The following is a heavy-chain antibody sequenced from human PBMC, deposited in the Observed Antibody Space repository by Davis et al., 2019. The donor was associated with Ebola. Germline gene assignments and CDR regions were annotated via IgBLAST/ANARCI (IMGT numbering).Heavy chain of an antibody. CDR3: AKDDTAMVINLFDY. Sequence: PGGSLRLSCAASGFTFRNYGIHWVRQAPGKGLEWVSAISGSGGSTYYADSVKGRFTISRDNSKNTLYLQMNSLRAEDTAVYYCAKDDTAMVINLFDYWGQGTLVTVSS. CDR1: GFTFRNYG. J-gene: IGHJ4*02. V-gene: IGHV3-23*01. CDR2: ISGSGGST. D-gene: IGHD5-18*01.